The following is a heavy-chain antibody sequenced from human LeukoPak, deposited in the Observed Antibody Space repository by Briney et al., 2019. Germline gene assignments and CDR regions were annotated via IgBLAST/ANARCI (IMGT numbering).Heavy chain of an antibody. CDR3: ARQAWNYFDY. D-gene: IGHD1-1*01. CDR1: GGSISSSDYY. J-gene: IGHJ4*02. Sequence: PSETLSLTCTVSGGSISSSDYYWGWIRQPPGKGLEWIGSIYYGGSTYYNPSLKSRVTISVDTSMNQFSLKLSSVTAADTAVYYCARQAWNYFDYWGQGTLVTVSS. V-gene: IGHV4-39*01. CDR2: IYYGGST.